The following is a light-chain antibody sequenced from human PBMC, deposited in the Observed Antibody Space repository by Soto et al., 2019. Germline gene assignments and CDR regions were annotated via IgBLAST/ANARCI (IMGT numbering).Light chain of an antibody. V-gene: IGKV1-39*01. CDR2: AAS. CDR3: QQSYTTPWT. Sequence: DIQMTQSPSSLSLSVGDGVTITCRASQTISNYLNWYQQKPGRAPRLLIHAASTLQSGVPSRFSGSGSGTDFTLTISSLEPEDFETYFCQQSYTTPWTLGLGTKVDIK. CDR1: QTISNY. J-gene: IGKJ1*01.